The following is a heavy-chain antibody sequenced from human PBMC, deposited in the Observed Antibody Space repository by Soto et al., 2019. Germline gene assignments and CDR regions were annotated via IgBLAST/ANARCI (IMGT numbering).Heavy chain of an antibody. Sequence: ASVKVSCKASGYSFTGLDINWVRQTTGQGLEWMGWMQPSSGRTGYAQKFQGRVTMTRDTSINTAYMEVSSLTSDDTAFYYCARGVTAGVDYWGQGTLVTVSS. CDR3: ARGVTAGVDY. CDR1: GYSFTGLD. CDR2: MQPSSGRT. D-gene: IGHD1-26*01. V-gene: IGHV1-8*01. J-gene: IGHJ4*02.